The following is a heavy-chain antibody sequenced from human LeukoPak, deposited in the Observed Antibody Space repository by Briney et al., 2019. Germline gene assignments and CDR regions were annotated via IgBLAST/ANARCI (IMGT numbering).Heavy chain of an antibody. V-gene: IGHV4-59*01. Sequence: SETLSLTCTVSGDSISGFYWSWIRQPPGKGLEWIGYIYYSGSTNYNPSLKSRVTISVDTSKNQFSLRLSSATAADTALYYCARGVVAAPQTFDYWGQGTLVTVSS. CDR3: ARGVVAAPQTFDY. CDR1: GDSISGFY. J-gene: IGHJ4*02. D-gene: IGHD2-15*01. CDR2: IYYSGST.